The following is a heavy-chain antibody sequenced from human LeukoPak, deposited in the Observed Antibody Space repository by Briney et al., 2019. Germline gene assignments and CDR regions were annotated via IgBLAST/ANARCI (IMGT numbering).Heavy chain of an antibody. J-gene: IGHJ3*02. CDR2: INHSGST. Sequence: PSETLSLTCAVYGGSFSGYYWSWIRRPPGKGLEWIGEINHSGSTNYNPSLKSRVTISVDTSKNQFSLKLSSVTAADTAVYYCARGRLHYDFWSGYLGAFDIWGQGTMVTVSS. D-gene: IGHD3-3*01. CDR1: GGSFSGYY. V-gene: IGHV4-34*01. CDR3: ARGRLHYDFWSGYLGAFDI.